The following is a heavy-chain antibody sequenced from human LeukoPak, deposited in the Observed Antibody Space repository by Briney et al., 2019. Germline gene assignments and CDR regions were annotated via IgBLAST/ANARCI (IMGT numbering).Heavy chain of an antibody. CDR2: IYYSGST. CDR1: GGSISSYY. CDR3: ARSRWRYGGYNY. V-gene: IGHV4-59*01. D-gene: IGHD5-12*01. Sequence: SETLSLTCTVSGGSISSYYWSWIRQPPGKGLEWIGYIYYSGSTNYNPSLKSRVTISVDTSKNQFSLKLSSVTAADTAVYYCARSRWRYGGYNYWGQGALVTVSS. J-gene: IGHJ4*02.